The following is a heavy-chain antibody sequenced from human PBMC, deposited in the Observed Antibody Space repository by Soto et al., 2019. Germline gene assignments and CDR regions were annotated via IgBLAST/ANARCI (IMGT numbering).Heavy chain of an antibody. CDR1: GFTFSSYG. V-gene: IGHV3-30*18. CDR2: ISYDGSNK. D-gene: IGHD3-10*01. J-gene: IGHJ6*02. Sequence: GGSLRLSCAASGFTFSSYGMHWVRQAPGKGLEWVAVISYDGSNKYYADSVKGRFTISRDNSKNTLYLQMNSLRAEDTAVYYCAKDPRHVLLWFGESGMDVWGQGTTVTVSS. CDR3: AKDPRHVLLWFGESGMDV.